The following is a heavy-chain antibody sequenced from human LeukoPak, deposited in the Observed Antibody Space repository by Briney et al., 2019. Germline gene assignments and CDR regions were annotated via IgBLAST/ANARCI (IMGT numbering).Heavy chain of an antibody. CDR3: ARGPLRDFDF. V-gene: IGHV3-30*04. CDR1: GFTFSTSN. CDR2: ISYDGSNK. Sequence: GGSLRLSCAASGFTFSTSNMHWVRQAPGKGLEWVSFISYDGSNKKEADSVKGPFTISRDNSKNTLYLQMNSLRAADTAVYYCARGPLRDFDFWGQGILVTVSS. J-gene: IGHJ4*02.